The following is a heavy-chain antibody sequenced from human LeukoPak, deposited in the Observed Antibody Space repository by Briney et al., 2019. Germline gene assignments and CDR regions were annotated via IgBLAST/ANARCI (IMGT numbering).Heavy chain of an antibody. J-gene: IGHJ6*03. CDR2: IYYSGST. CDR3: ARGSMVRGPRGSYCYYYMDV. D-gene: IGHD3-10*01. V-gene: IGHV4-39*01. CDR1: GGSISSSSYY. Sequence: SETLSLTCTVSGGSISSSSYYWGWIRQPPGKGLEWIGSIYYSGSTYYNPSLKSRVTISVDTSKNQFSLKLSSVTAADTAVYYCARGSMVRGPRGSYCYYYMDVWGKGTTVTVPS.